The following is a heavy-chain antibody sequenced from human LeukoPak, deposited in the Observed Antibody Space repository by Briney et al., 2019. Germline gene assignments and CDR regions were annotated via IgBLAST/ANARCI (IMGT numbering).Heavy chain of an antibody. Sequence: SETLSLTCTVSGGSISSGDYYWSWIRQPPGKGLEWIGDIYYIGSTYYNPSLKSRVTISVDTSKNQFSLKLSSVTAADTAVYYCARGIKQWLVRRAPDNWFDPWGQGTLVTVSS. CDR3: ARGIKQWLVRRAPDNWFDP. V-gene: IGHV4-30-4*01. J-gene: IGHJ5*02. D-gene: IGHD6-19*01. CDR1: GGSISSGDYY. CDR2: IYYIGST.